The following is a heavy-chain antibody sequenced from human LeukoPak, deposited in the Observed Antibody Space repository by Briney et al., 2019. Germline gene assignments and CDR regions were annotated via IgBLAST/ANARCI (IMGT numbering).Heavy chain of an antibody. J-gene: IGHJ4*02. D-gene: IGHD2-21*02. CDR3: AKALTAAYYFDY. CDR1: GFTFSNYA. V-gene: IGHV3-23*01. Sequence: PGGSLRLSCAASGFTFSNYAMTWVRQAPGKGLEWVSTVSYSGTSTYYAYFAKGRFTISSANSKNTPSLQMSGPTAEATAVYYCAKALTAAYYFDYWGQGTLVTVSS. CDR2: VSYSGTST.